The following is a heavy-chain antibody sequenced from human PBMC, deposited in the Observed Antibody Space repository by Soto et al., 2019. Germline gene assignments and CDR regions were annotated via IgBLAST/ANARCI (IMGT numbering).Heavy chain of an antibody. CDR3: AREKPIPFFGVVQPNYYGRDV. CDR2: IYYSGST. V-gene: IGHV4-59*01. Sequence: PSETLSLTCTVSGGSISSYYWSWIRQPPGKGLEWIGYIYYSGSTNYNPSLKSRVTISVDTSKNQFSLKLSSVTAADTAVYYCAREKPIPFFGVVQPNYYGRDVWGQGTTVT. D-gene: IGHD3-3*01. J-gene: IGHJ6*02. CDR1: GGSISSYY.